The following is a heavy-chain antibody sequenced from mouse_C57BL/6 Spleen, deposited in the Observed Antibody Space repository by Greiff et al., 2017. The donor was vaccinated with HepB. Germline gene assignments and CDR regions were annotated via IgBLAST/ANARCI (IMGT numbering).Heavy chain of an antibody. D-gene: IGHD1-1*01. J-gene: IGHJ2*01. Sequence: QVQLQQPGTELVKPGASVKLSCKASGYTFTSYWMHWVKQRPGQGLEWIGNINPSNGGTNYNEKFKSKATLTVDKSSSTAYMQLSSLTSADSAVYYCAREFAITTVVLDYWGQGTTLTVSS. V-gene: IGHV1-53*01. CDR3: AREFAITTVVLDY. CDR2: INPSNGGT. CDR1: GYTFTSYW.